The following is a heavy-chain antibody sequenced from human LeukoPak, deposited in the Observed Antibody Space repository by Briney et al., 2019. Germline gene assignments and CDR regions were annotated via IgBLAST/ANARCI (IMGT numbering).Heavy chain of an antibody. CDR2: ISSGGDYK. Sequence: GGSLRLSCAASGFTFSSFSMNWVRQAPGKGLEWVSSISSGGDYKHYADSVKGRLTISRDNAKNSLFLQMNSLRAEDTAVYYCARDKYYYDSSRGGYYFDYWGQGTLVTVSS. D-gene: IGHD3-22*01. CDR1: GFTFSSFS. J-gene: IGHJ4*02. V-gene: IGHV3-21*01. CDR3: ARDKYYYDSSRGGYYFDY.